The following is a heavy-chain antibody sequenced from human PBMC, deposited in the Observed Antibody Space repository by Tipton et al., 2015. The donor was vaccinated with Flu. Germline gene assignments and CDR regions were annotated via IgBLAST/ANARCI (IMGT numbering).Heavy chain of an antibody. J-gene: IGHJ4*01. CDR2: VFASGST. CDR1: GDSFTRYF. CDR3: ARLGGLWSGSSTIEFFDY. Sequence: TLSLTCNVSGDSFTRYFWSWIRQPAGKGLEWVGRVFASGSTHYNPSLKSRVTMSMDASKNQFSLKLRSVTAADTAIYYCARLGGLWSGSSTIEFFDYWGHGLLVTVSS. V-gene: IGHV4-4*07. D-gene: IGHD3-3*01.